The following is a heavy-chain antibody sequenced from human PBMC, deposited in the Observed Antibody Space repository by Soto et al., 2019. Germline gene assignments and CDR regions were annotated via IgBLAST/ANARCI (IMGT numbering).Heavy chain of an antibody. CDR2: ISSSSSTI. V-gene: IGHV3-48*01. CDR1: GFTFSSYA. D-gene: IGHD4-17*01. CDR3: AREADYVNWFDP. Sequence: GGSLRLSCAASGFTFSSYAMHCVRLAPGKGLEWVSNISSSSSTIYYADSVKGRFTISRDNAKNSLYLQMNSLRAEDTAVYYCAREADYVNWFDPWGQGTLVTVS. J-gene: IGHJ5*02.